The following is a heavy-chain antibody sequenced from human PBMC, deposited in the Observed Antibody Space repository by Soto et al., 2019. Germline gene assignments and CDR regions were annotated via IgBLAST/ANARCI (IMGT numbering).Heavy chain of an antibody. CDR2: IWNDGSNS. CDR3: ARRQIPPPTRGAANARGGMDV. V-gene: IGHV3-33*01. J-gene: IGHJ6*02. Sequence: ESGGGVVQPGRSLRLSCAASGFTFNNYGMNWVRQAPGKGLEWLAVIWNDGSNSSYANSVKGRFTISRDNSKNTLYLQMSSLRAEDTAVYYCARRQIPPPTRGAANARGGMDVWGQGTTVTVSS. D-gene: IGHD6-13*01. CDR1: GFTFNNYG.